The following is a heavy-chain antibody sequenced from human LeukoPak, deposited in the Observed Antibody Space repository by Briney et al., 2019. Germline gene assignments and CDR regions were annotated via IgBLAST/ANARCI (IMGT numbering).Heavy chain of an antibody. CDR1: GFTFGNSW. CDR2: INADGGTA. J-gene: IGHJ3*01. V-gene: IGHV3-74*01. CDR3: VVVVEPPDSDGFDV. D-gene: IGHD1-14*01. Sequence: GGSLRLSCAASGFTFGNSWVHWVRQAPGKGLVWVSLINADGGTATYADSVKGRFTISRDNARDTLSLQMNSLTIEDTAVYYCVVVVEPPDSDGFDVWGQGTMITVSS.